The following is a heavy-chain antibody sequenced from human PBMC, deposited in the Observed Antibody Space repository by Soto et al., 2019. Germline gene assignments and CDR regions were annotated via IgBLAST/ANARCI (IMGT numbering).Heavy chain of an antibody. CDR1: GFTFSTYW. Sequence: EVHLVESGGGLVQPGGSLRLSCAASGFTFSTYWMSWVRQAPGKGLEWVANINQDGSHKFYVASVKGRVTMSRNNAENSVYLQMNSLRDEETAVYYCARGRCTGGSCFYDYWGQGTLVTGSS. D-gene: IGHD2-8*02. V-gene: IGHV3-7*03. J-gene: IGHJ4*02. CDR3: ARGRCTGGSCFYDY. CDR2: INQDGSHK.